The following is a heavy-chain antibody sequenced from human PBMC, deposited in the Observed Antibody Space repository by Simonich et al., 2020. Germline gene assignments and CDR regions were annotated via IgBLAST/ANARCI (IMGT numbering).Heavy chain of an antibody. Sequence: QLQLQESGPGLVKPSETLSLTCTVSGGSISSSSYYWGWIRQPPGKGLEWIGSIYYSGSTYSNPSLKGRFTISVDTTNTQFSLKLSSVTAADTAVYYCARHAGFAFDIWGQGTMVTVSS. CDR2: IYYSGST. CDR1: GGSISSSSYY. D-gene: IGHD6-13*01. V-gene: IGHV4-39*01. CDR3: ARHAGFAFDI. J-gene: IGHJ3*02.